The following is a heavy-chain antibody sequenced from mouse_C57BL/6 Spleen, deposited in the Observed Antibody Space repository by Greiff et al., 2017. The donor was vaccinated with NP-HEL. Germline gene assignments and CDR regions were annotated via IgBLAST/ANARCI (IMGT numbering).Heavy chain of an antibody. D-gene: IGHD2-5*01. V-gene: IGHV1-55*01. CDR1: GYTFTSYW. J-gene: IGHJ3*01. Sequence: QVLLQQPGAELVKPGASVKMSCKASGYTFTSYWITWVKQRPGQGLEWIGDIYPGSGSTNYNEKFKSKATLTVDTSSSTAYMQLSSLTSEDSAVYYCARAPSYSNYGTWFAYWGQGTLVTVSA. CDR3: ARAPSYSNYGTWFAY. CDR2: IYPGSGST.